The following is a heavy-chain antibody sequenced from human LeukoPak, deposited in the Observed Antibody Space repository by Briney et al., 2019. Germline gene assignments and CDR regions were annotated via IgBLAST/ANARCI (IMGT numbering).Heavy chain of an antibody. Sequence: GGSLRLSCAASGFTFSRHWMTWVRQAPGKGLEWVANIKQDGSEKYYVDSVKGRFTISRDNAKNSLYLQMNSLRAEDTAVYYCARDPSIQAGTLWASDYWGQGTLVTVSS. V-gene: IGHV3-7*03. D-gene: IGHD6-19*01. J-gene: IGHJ4*02. CDR2: IKQDGSEK. CDR1: GFTFSRHW. CDR3: ARDPSIQAGTLWASDY.